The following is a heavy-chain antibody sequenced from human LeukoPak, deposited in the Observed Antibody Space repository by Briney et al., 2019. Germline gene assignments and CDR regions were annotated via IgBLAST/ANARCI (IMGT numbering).Heavy chain of an antibody. V-gene: IGHV3-23*01. Sequence: QSGGSLRLSCAASGFTFSSYAMSWVRQAPGKGLEWVSAISNNGDSAYYADSVKGRFTISRDNSKNTLYLQMNSLRAEDTAVYYCAKDRTSGYYYVMYFDYWGQGTLVTVSS. CDR2: ISNNGDSA. J-gene: IGHJ4*02. CDR3: AKDRTSGYYYVMYFDY. CDR1: GFTFSSYA. D-gene: IGHD3-22*01.